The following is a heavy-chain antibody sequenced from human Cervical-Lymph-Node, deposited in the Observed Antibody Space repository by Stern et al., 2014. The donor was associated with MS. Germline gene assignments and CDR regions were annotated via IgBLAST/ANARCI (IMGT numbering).Heavy chain of an antibody. Sequence: VQLVESGAEVKKPGSSVKVSCKASGGTFNTNAISWVRQGPGQGPEWMGAIIPRFGITNYAPKVQGRIKIRVHKTTGPDYKELSSLRSEDTAVYYCATERVYSGSYRFDYWGQGTLVTVSS. J-gene: IGHJ4*02. CDR1: GGTFNTNA. V-gene: IGHV1-69*17. D-gene: IGHD1-26*01. CDR3: ATERVYSGSYRFDY. CDR2: IIPRFGIT.